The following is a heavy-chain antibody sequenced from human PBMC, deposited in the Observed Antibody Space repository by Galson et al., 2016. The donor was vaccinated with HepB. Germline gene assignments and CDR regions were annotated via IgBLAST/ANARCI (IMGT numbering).Heavy chain of an antibody. Sequence: SLRLSCAASGFTFNSYAMNWVRQAAGKGLEWVSLISGSGGIRHYADSVKGRFTISRDNSENTVYLQMNSLRAEVTAVYYCAKDTNPGGYAPHDWGQGTLVSGSS. D-gene: IGHD2-2*01. CDR2: ISGSGGIR. CDR3: AKDTNPGGYAPHD. V-gene: IGHV3-23*01. CDR1: GFTFNSYA. J-gene: IGHJ4*02.